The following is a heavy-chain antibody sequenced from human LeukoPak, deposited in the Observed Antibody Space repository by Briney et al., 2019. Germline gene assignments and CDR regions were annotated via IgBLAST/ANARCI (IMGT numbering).Heavy chain of an antibody. CDR3: ARVVTTGSGWYNFDN. D-gene: IGHD6-13*01. V-gene: IGHV3-72*01. CDR1: GFTITDHH. Sequence: GGFLRLSCAASGFTITDHHMDWVRQAPGKGLEWVGRSKTTKPNSCTTEYAASVKSRFTISRDDSKNSLYLQLNSLKTEDTAVYYCARVVTTGSGWYNFDNWGQGTLVTVSS. J-gene: IGHJ4*02. CDR2: SKTTKPNSCTT.